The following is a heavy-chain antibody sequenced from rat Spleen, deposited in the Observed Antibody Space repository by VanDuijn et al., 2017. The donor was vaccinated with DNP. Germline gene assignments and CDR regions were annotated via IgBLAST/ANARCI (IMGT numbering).Heavy chain of an antibody. V-gene: IGHV5S13*01. CDR2: ISTGGGNT. CDR1: GFTFSNYG. Sequence: EVQLVESGGGLVQPGKSLKLSCAASGFTFSNYGMAWVRQAPTKGLEWVASISTGGGNTYYRDSVKGRFTISRDNAKSTLYLQMNSLRSEDMATYYCARHDYGSYPNWFAYWGQGTLVTVSS. J-gene: IGHJ3*01. CDR3: ARHDYGSYPNWFAY. D-gene: IGHD1-3*01.